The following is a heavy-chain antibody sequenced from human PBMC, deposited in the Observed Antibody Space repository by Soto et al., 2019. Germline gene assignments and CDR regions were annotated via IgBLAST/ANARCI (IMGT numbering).Heavy chain of an antibody. CDR3: AKVSRYYYDSSGYIDY. D-gene: IGHD3-22*01. V-gene: IGHV3-23*04. Sequence: VQLVESGGGLVKPGGSLRLSCAASGFTFSDYYMSWIRQAPGKGLEWVSAISGSGGSTYYADSVKGRFTISRDNSKNTLYLQMNSLRAEDTAVYYCAKVSRYYYDSSGYIDYWGQGTLVTVSS. J-gene: IGHJ4*02. CDR2: ISGSGGST. CDR1: GFTFSDYY.